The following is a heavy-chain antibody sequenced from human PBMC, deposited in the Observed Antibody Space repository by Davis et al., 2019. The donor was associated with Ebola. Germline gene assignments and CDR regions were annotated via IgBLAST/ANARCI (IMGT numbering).Heavy chain of an antibody. V-gene: IGHV3-7*01. CDR3: AGDLDY. CDR2: IKPDGDEK. Sequence: PGGSLRLSCGASGFTFDVYWMTWVRQAPGKGLEWVATIKPDGDEKYYADSVKGRFTISRDNAKNSLYLQMNSLRAEDTAVYFCAGDLDYWGQGTLVTVSS. CDR1: GFTFDVYW. J-gene: IGHJ4*02.